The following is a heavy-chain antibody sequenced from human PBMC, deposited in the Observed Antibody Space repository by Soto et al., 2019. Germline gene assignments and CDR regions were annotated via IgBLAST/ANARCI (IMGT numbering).Heavy chain of an antibody. CDR3: ARASGGYDYYYYIDV. D-gene: IGHD2-8*02. CDR2: TRNKAKGYTT. CDR1: GFTFSDHY. J-gene: IGHJ6*03. Sequence: GGSLRLSCAASGFTFSDHYMDWVRQAPGKGLEWVGRTRNKAKGYTTEYAASVRGRFTISRDDSKSSLFLQMNSLKTEDTAVYYCARASGGYDYYYYIDVWGKGTTVTVSS. V-gene: IGHV3-72*01.